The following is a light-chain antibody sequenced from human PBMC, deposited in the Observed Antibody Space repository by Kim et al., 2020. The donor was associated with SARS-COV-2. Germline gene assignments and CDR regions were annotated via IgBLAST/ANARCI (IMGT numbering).Light chain of an antibody. Sequence: SPGERATRSCRASQSVSSSLAWYQQRPGRAPRLLIYGASTRATGVPARFSGSGSGTEFTLTISSLQSEDFALYYCQQYNNWPPSTFGQGTRLEIK. J-gene: IGKJ5*01. CDR3: QQYNNWPPST. V-gene: IGKV3D-15*01. CDR1: QSVSSS. CDR2: GAS.